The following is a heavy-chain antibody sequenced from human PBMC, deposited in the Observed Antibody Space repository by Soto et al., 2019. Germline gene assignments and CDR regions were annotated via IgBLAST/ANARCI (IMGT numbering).Heavy chain of an antibody. D-gene: IGHD6-13*01. Sequence: GGSLRLSCAASEFTLSTYAMSWVRQAPGKGLEWVSAISGSGDSTYYVDSVKGRFIISRDTSKNTLYLQMNSLRAEDTALYYCAKSYSSNWYNYFEHWGQGTLVTVSS. CDR1: EFTLSTYA. J-gene: IGHJ4*02. V-gene: IGHV3-23*01. CDR2: ISGSGDST. CDR3: AKSYSSNWYNYFEH.